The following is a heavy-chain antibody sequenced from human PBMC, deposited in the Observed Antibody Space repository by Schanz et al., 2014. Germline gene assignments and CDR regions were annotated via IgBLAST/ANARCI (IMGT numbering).Heavy chain of an antibody. J-gene: IGHJ4*01. CDR2: ISGTTTYT. CDR1: GFTFSDYY. CDR3: AREQIMAAAGLVDY. V-gene: IGHV3-11*05. D-gene: IGHD6-13*01. Sequence: QAQLMESRGGLVKPGGSLRLSCAASGFTFSDYYMSWIRQAPGKGLEWVSYISGTTTYTNYADSVKGRFTISRDNAKNSLYLQMNSLRAEDTAVYYCAREQIMAAAGLVDYWGHGTLVTVSS.